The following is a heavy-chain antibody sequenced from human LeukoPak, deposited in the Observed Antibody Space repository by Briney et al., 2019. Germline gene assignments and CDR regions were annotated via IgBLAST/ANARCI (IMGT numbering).Heavy chain of an antibody. D-gene: IGHD4-23*01. Sequence: PGGSLRLSCAASGFTFSSYEMNWVRQAPGKGLEWVSYISTSGSTIYYADSVKGRFTISRDNAKNSLSLQMNSLRAEDTAVYYCARDGPVVTTPFDNWGQEPWSPCPQ. CDR1: GFTFSSYE. V-gene: IGHV3-48*03. J-gene: IGHJ4*01. CDR3: ARDGPVVTTPFDN. CDR2: ISTSGSTI.